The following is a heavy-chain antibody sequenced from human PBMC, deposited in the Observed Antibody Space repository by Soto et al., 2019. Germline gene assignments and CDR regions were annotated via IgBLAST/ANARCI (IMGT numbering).Heavy chain of an antibody. Sequence: WGSLRLSCAASGFPFSDYWMGWVRQAPGKGLEWVANIKEDGSEKYYVDSVRGRFTISRDSAKNSLYLQMNSLRDEDTAVYYCASYKLDTAMGDYWGQGTLVTVSS. J-gene: IGHJ4*02. V-gene: IGHV3-7*01. D-gene: IGHD5-18*01. CDR2: IKEDGSEK. CDR3: ASYKLDTAMGDY. CDR1: GFPFSDYW.